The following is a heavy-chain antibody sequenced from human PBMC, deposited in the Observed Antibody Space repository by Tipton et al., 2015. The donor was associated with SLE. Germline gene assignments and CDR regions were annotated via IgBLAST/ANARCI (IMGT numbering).Heavy chain of an antibody. CDR3: ARPSRDTHRWWSFDL. D-gene: IGHD3-16*02. Sequence: SGFGFNDYGMHWVRQAPGKGLEWVAVIWHDGSNKKYAESVKDRFTISRDNSKNTLYLQMNSLRVEDTAVYFCARPSRDTHRWWSFDLWGRGNLVTVSS. V-gene: IGHV3-33*01. CDR2: IWHDGSNK. J-gene: IGHJ2*01. CDR1: GFGFNDYG.